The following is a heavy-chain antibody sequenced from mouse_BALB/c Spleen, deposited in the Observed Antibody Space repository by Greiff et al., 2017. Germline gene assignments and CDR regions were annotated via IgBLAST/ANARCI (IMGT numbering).Heavy chain of an antibody. V-gene: IGHV4-1*02. J-gene: IGHJ4*01. D-gene: IGHD2-1*01. CDR2: INPDSSTI. Sequence: EVKVVESGGGLVQPGGSLKLSCAASGFDFSRYWMSWVRQAPGKGLEWIGEINPDSSTINYTPSLKDKFIISRDNAKNTLYLQMSKVRSEDTALYYCARLGGNYRYYYAMDDWGQGTSVTVSS. CDR1: GFDFSRYW. CDR3: ARLGGNYRYYYAMDD.